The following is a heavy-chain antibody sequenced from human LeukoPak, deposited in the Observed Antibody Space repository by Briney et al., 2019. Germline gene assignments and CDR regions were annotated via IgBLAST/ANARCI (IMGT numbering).Heavy chain of an antibody. V-gene: IGHV3-74*01. J-gene: IGHJ3*02. D-gene: IGHD6-19*01. CDR3: AKGVAVAGTLSAFDI. CDR1: GFTFSGFW. CDR2: ISFDGSDA. Sequence: GGSLRLSCAASGFTFSGFWMHWVRQAPGKGLVWVSCISFDGSDATYADSVKGRFTISRDNSKNSLYLQMNSLRTEDTALYYCAKGVAVAGTLSAFDIWGQGTMVTVSS.